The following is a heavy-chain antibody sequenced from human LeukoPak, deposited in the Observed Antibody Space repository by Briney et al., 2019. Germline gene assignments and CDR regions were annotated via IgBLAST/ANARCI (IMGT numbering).Heavy chain of an antibody. J-gene: IGHJ3*02. V-gene: IGHV1-2*02. D-gene: IGHD4-17*01. CDR1: GYTFTGYY. CDR3: ARTTTRGIYAFDI. Sequence: ASVKVSCKASGYTFTGYYIQWVRQAPGQGLEWMGWINPNTGGTNYAQKFQGRVTMTRDTSISTAYMELSRLRSDAAVYYCARTTTRGIYAFDIWGQGTMVIVSS. CDR2: INPNTGGT.